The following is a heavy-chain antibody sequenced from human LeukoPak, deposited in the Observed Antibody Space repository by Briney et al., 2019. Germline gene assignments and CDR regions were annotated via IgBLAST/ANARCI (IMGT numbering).Heavy chain of an antibody. Sequence: GRSLRLSCAASGFTFSNYGMHWVRQAPGRGLEWVAVIWHDGTNMYYADFVKGRFTISRDNSKNTLFLQMNSLRVEDTAVYYCARETSEGPSKWFGYGMDVWGQGTTVTVSS. J-gene: IGHJ6*02. V-gene: IGHV3-33*01. CDR2: IWHDGTNM. CDR1: GFTFSNYG. D-gene: IGHD3-10*01. CDR3: ARETSEGPSKWFGYGMDV.